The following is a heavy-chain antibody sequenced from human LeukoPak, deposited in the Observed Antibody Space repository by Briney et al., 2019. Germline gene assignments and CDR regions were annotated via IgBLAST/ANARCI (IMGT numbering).Heavy chain of an antibody. D-gene: IGHD6-13*01. J-gene: IGHJ4*02. V-gene: IGHV3-7*01. CDR3: ARGMSIAAAGTGQTFDY. CDR1: GFTFSSYW. CDR2: IKQDGSEK. Sequence: PGGPLRLSCAASGFTFSSYWMSWVRQAPGKGLEWVANIKQDGSEKYYVDSVKGRFTISRDNAKNSLYLQMNSLRAEDTAVYYCARGMSIAAAGTGQTFDYWGQGTLVTVSS.